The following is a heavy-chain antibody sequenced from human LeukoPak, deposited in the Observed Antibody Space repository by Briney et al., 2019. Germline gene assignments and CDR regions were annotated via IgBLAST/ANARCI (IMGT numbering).Heavy chain of an antibody. CDR3: ARVSGQTATNDN. D-gene: IGHD5-18*01. CDR2: IWYDGSKK. Sequence: GGSLRLSCAASGFTFSRYGMLWVRQAPGKGLEWVALIWYDGSKKYYADAVKGRFTISRDNVENTLDLQMNSLRVEDTAVYYCARVSGQTATNDNWSQGTLVTVSS. CDR1: GFTFSRYG. V-gene: IGHV3-33*01. J-gene: IGHJ4*02.